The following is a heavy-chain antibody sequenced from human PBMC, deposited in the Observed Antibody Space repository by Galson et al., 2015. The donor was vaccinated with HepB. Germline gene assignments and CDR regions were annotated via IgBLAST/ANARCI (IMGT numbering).Heavy chain of an antibody. CDR1: GFIFSDYG. Sequence: SLRLSCAASGFIFSDYGIHWVRRAPGKGLEWVAVISHDGANKYYTDFVKGRFTISRDNAKNSLYLQMNSLRAEDTAVYYCARSPYGSGDYWGQGTLVTVSS. CDR3: ARSPYGSGDY. J-gene: IGHJ4*02. CDR2: ISHDGANK. V-gene: IGHV3-30*03. D-gene: IGHD3-10*01.